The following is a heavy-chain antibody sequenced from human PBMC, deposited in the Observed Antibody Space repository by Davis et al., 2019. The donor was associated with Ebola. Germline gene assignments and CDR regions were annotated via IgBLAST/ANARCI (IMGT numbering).Heavy chain of an antibody. CDR1: GGSISSYY. CDR2: INHNGST. CDR3: ARGRYSSSWYCDY. V-gene: IGHV4-34*01. Sequence: MPGGSLRLSCTVSGGSISSYYWSWIRQPPGKGLEWIGEINHNGSTNYNPSLKSRVTISVDTSKNQFSLKLSSVTAADTAVYYCARGRYSSSWYCDYWGQGTLVTVSS. D-gene: IGHD6-13*01. J-gene: IGHJ4*02.